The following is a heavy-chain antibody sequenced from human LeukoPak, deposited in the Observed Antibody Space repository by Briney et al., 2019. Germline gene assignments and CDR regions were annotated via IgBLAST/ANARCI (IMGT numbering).Heavy chain of an antibody. V-gene: IGHV4-59*01. CDR2: IYYTGST. Sequence: KPSETLSLTFTVSRGPISSYYWSWIRQPPGKGLEWIGYIYYTGSTNYNPSLRSRVTISVETSKNQFSLKRSSVTAADTAVYYCARATTGERYSWFDPWGQGTLVTVSS. J-gene: IGHJ5*02. CDR3: ARATTGERYSWFDP. CDR1: RGPISSYY. D-gene: IGHD7-27*01.